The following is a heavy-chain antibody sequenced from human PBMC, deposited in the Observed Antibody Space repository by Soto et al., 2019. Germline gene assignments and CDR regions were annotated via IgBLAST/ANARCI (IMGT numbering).Heavy chain of an antibody. CDR2: IYHSGST. J-gene: IGHJ4*02. CDR3: ARQKWELRIDY. CDR1: GYSISSGYY. D-gene: IGHD1-26*01. Sequence: SETLSLTCTVSGYSISSGYYWGWIRQPPGKGLEWIGSIYHSGSTYYNPSLKSRVTISVDTSKNQFSLKLSSVTAADTAVYYCARQKWELRIDYWGQGTLVTVSS. V-gene: IGHV4-38-2*02.